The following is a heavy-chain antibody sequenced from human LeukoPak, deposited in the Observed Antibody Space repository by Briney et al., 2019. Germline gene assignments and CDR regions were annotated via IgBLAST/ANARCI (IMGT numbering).Heavy chain of an antibody. J-gene: IGHJ4*02. Sequence: GRSLRLSCAASGFTFSSYAMHWVRQAPGKGLEWVANINQGEGEKYYVDSVKGRFTISRDNAKKSLFLQMNSLRAEDTAVYYCARGRFIAGTTAYYFDYWGQGTLVTVSS. CDR1: GFTFSSYA. D-gene: IGHD1-26*01. V-gene: IGHV3-7*03. CDR3: ARGRFIAGTTAYYFDY. CDR2: INQGEGEK.